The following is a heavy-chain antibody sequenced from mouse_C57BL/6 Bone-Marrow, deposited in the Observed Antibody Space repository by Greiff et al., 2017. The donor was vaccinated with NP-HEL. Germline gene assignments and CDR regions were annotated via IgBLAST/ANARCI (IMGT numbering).Heavy chain of an antibody. D-gene: IGHD1-1*01. J-gene: IGHJ4*01. CDR2: IDPETGGT. Sequence: QVQLQQSGAELVRPGASVTLSCKASGYTFTDYEMHWVKQTPVHGLEWIGAIDPETGGTAYNQKFKGKAILTADKSSSTAYMELRSLTSEDSAVYYCTRWGYYGSSYRNAMDYWGQGTSVTGSS. CDR1: GYTFTDYE. V-gene: IGHV1-15*01. CDR3: TRWGYYGSSYRNAMDY.